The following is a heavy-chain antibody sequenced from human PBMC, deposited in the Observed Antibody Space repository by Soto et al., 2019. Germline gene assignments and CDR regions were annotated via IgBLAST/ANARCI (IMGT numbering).Heavy chain of an antibody. CDR2: ISYDGSNK. D-gene: IGHD2-15*01. CDR3: ARAGDIVVVVAADAFDI. CDR1: GFTFSRYG. V-gene: IGHV3-30*03. J-gene: IGHJ3*02. Sequence: QVQLVESGGGVVQPGRSLRLSCAASGFTFSRYGMHWVRQAPGKGLEWVAVISYDGSNKYYADSVKGRFTISRDNSKNTLYLQMNSLRAEDTAVYYCARAGDIVVVVAADAFDIWGQGTMVTVSS.